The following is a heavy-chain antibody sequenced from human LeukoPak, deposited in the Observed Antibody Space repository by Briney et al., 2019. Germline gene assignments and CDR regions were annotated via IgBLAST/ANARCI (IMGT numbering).Heavy chain of an antibody. CDR3: AREGPNARLDY. Sequence: PSETLSLTCTVSGDSINNYYWSWIRQPPGKGLEWIGYIYYSGSTNYNPSLTSRVTISVDRSKNQFSLKVSSVTAPDTAVYYCAREGPNARLDYWGQGTLVTVSS. CDR2: IYYSGST. CDR1: GDSINNYY. V-gene: IGHV4-59*01. J-gene: IGHJ4*02. D-gene: IGHD2-8*01.